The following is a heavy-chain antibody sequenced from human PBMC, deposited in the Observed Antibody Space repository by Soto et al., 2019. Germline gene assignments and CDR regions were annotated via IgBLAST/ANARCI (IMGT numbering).Heavy chain of an antibody. D-gene: IGHD3-22*01. V-gene: IGHV4-34*01. J-gene: IGHJ6*02. CDR1: GGSFSGYY. CDR3: ARGPSMRDHYYYGMDV. CDR2: INHSGST. Sequence: SETLSLTCAVYGGSFSGYYWSWIRQPPGKGLEWIGEINHSGSTNYNPSLKSRVTISVDTSKNQFSLKLSSVTAADTAVYYCARGPSMRDHYYYGMDVWGQGTTVTVSS.